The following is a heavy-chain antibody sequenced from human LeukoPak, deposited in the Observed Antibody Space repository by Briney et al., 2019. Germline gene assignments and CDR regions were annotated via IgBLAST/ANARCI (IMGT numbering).Heavy chain of an antibody. CDR1: GGSFSGYY. J-gene: IGHJ4*02. D-gene: IGHD3-16*02. Sequence: SETLSLTCAVYGGSFSGYYWSWIRQPPGKGLEWIGEINHSGSTNYNPSLKSRVTISVDTSKNQFSLKLSSVTAADTAVYYCAREDQLYDYVWGSYRLETYFDYWGQGTLVTVSS. CDR3: AREDQLYDYVWGSYRLETYFDY. CDR2: INHSGST. V-gene: IGHV4-34*01.